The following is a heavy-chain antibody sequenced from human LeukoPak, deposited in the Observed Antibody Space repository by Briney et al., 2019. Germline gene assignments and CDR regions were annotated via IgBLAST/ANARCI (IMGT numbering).Heavy chain of an antibody. V-gene: IGHV1-69*13. CDR1: GGTFSSYA. CDR2: IIPIFGTA. J-gene: IGHJ4*02. Sequence: SVKVSCKASGGTFSSYAISWVRQAPGQGLEWMGGIIPIFGTANYAQKFQGRVTITADESTSTAYMELSCLRSEDTAVYYCARVYSSGWYPGNTWPFDYWGQGTLVTVSS. CDR3: ARVYSSGWYPGNTWPFDY. D-gene: IGHD6-19*01.